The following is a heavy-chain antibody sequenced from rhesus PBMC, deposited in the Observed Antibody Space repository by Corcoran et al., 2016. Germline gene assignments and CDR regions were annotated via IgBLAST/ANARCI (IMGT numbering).Heavy chain of an antibody. V-gene: IGHV2S1*01. J-gene: IGHJ3*01. CDR2: IYWDDDK. CDR3: ARGGIAVAPDAFDF. D-gene: IGHD6-31*01. CDR1: GFSLSPSGLG. Sequence: QVTLKESGPALVKPTQTLTLTCTFSGFSLSPSGLGVGWIRQPPGKALEWLASIYWDDDKYYSTSLKSRLTISKDTSKNQVVLTMTNMDPVDTATYYCARGGIAVAPDAFDFWGQGLRVTVSS.